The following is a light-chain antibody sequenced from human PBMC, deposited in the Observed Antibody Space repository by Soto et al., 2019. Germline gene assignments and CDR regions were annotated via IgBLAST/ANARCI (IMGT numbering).Light chain of an antibody. V-gene: IGKV1-12*01. CDR3: QQASSFPHT. CDR2: AAS. Sequence: DIQMTQSPSSLSAPVGDRVSISCRASQDIDKWLAWFQQKPGKAPKLLISAASTLQNGVSSRFSGSGSGTDFTLTIQSLQPDDIGSYYCQQASSFPHTFGQGTKLEI. J-gene: IGKJ2*01. CDR1: QDIDKW.